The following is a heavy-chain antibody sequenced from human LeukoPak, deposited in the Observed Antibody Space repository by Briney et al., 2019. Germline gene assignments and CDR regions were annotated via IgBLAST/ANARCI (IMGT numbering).Heavy chain of an antibody. CDR2: IKLDGSVI. D-gene: IGHD6-6*01. Sequence: GGSLRLTCTASGFPFSSYWMTWVRQAPGKGLEWVANIKLDGSVINYVDSVKGRFTISRDNAKNSLYLQMNSLRAEDTAVYYCARNSLAARPNYFDYWGQGTLVTVSS. CDR3: ARNSLAARPNYFDY. CDR1: GFPFSSYW. J-gene: IGHJ4*02. V-gene: IGHV3-7*01.